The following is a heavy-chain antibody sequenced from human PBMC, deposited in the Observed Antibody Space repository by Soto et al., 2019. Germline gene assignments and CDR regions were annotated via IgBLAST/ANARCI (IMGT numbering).Heavy chain of an antibody. Sequence: GGSLRLSCVASGFTFSTYAMSWVRQAPGKGLEWVSAISGGGTSPNYADSVKGRFTISRDNSKNTLYLQMNSLRAEDTAIYYCAHLATRPRPMLGDYWGQGTPVTVSS. D-gene: IGHD6-6*01. CDR3: AHLATRPRPMLGDY. CDR1: GFTFSTYA. J-gene: IGHJ4*02. V-gene: IGHV3-23*01. CDR2: ISGGGTSP.